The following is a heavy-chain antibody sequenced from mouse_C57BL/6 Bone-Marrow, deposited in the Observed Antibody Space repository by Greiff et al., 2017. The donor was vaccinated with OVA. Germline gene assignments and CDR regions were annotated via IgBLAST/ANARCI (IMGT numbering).Heavy chain of an antibody. D-gene: IGHD2-1*01. Sequence: QVQLQQPGAELVKPGASVKLSCKASGYTFTSYWMQWVKQRPGQGLEWIGEIDPSDSYTNYNQKFKGKATLTVDTSYSTAYMQLSSLTSEDSAVYYCARDGNFPYWGQGTSLTVSS. J-gene: IGHJ4*01. CDR3: ARDGNFPY. CDR2: IDPSDSYT. CDR1: GYTFTSYW. V-gene: IGHV1-50*01.